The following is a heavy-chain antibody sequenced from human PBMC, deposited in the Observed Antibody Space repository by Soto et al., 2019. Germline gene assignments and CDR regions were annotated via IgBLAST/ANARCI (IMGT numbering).Heavy chain of an antibody. CDR1: GFTFSSYS. V-gene: IGHV3-48*02. D-gene: IGHD2-15*01. CDR3: ARDPLDRSGGSFDY. CDR2: ISSSSSTI. J-gene: IGHJ4*02. Sequence: PGGSLRLSCASSGFTFSSYSMNWVRQAPGKGLEWVSYISSSSSTIYYADSVKGRFTISRDNAKNSLYLQMNSLRDEDTAVYYCARDPLDRSGGSFDYWGQGTLVTVSS.